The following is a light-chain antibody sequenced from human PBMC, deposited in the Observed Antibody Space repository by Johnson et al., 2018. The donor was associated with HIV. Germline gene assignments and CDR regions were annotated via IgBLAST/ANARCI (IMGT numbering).Light chain of an antibody. Sequence: QSVLTQPPSVSAAPGQKVTISCSGSRSNIGNNYVSWYQQVPGTAPKLLIYENNKRPSGIPDRFSGSKSGTSATLGITGLQTGDEADYYCGTWDSSLSAYVFGTGTKVTVL. CDR1: RSNIGNNY. CDR2: ENN. CDR3: GTWDSSLSAYV. J-gene: IGLJ1*01. V-gene: IGLV1-51*02.